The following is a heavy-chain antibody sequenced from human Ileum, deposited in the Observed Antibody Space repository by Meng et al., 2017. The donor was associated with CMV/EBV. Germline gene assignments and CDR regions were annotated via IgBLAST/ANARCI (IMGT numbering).Heavy chain of an antibody. CDR1: GFTFSDYY. Sequence: GESLKISCAASGFTFSDYYMSWIRQAPGKGLEWVSYISSSGSTIYYADSVKGRFTISRDNAKNSLYLQMNSLRAEDTAVYYCARGYYDFWSGYYPRYGMDVWGQGTTVTV. CDR3: ARGYYDFWSGYYPRYGMDV. J-gene: IGHJ6*02. D-gene: IGHD3-3*01. CDR2: ISSSGSTI. V-gene: IGHV3-11*01.